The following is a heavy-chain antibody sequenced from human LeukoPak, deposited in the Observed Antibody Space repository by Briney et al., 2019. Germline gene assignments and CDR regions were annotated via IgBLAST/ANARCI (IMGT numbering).Heavy chain of an antibody. CDR3: AKGYKWNSLDAFDI. CDR1: GFTFSSYG. CDR2: IRYDGSNK. D-gene: IGHD1-7*01. V-gene: IGHV3-30*02. Sequence: GGSLRLSCAASGFTFSSYGMHWVRQAPGKGLEWGAFIRYDGSNKYYADSVKGRFTISRDNSKNTLYLQRKSLRAEDTAVYYCAKGYKWNSLDAFDIWGQGTMVIVSS. J-gene: IGHJ3*02.